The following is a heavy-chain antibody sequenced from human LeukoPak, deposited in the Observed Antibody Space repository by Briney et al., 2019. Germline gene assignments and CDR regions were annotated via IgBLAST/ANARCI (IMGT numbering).Heavy chain of an antibody. CDR2: ISGSGGST. CDR1: GFTFSSYG. J-gene: IGHJ4*02. CDR3: ARDKRTGDSYFDS. Sequence: PGGTLRLSCAASGFTFSSYGMSWVRQAPGKGLEWVSAISGSGGSTYYADSVKGRFTISRDNAKYSLYLQMDSLRAEDTAVYYCARDKRTGDSYFDSWGQGTLVTVSS. D-gene: IGHD7-27*01. V-gene: IGHV3-23*01.